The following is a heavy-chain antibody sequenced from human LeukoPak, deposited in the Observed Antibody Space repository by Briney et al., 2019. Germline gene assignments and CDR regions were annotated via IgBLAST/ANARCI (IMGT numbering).Heavy chain of an antibody. Sequence: GGSLRLSCSASGFTFSSYAMHWVRQAPGKGLERVAVISYDGSNKYYADSVKGRFTISRDNSKNTLYLQMNSLRAEDTAVYYCARAPIVGATKYYFDYWGQGTLVTVSS. V-gene: IGHV3-30-3*01. CDR1: GFTFSSYA. CDR2: ISYDGSNK. J-gene: IGHJ4*02. D-gene: IGHD1-26*01. CDR3: ARAPIVGATKYYFDY.